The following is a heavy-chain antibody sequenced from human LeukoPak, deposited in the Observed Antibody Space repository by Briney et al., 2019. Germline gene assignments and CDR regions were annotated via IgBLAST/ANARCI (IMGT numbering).Heavy chain of an antibody. V-gene: IGHV4-34*01. CDR1: GRSFSGYY. D-gene: IGHD2-15*01. Sequence: SETLSLTCAVYGRSFSGYYWSWIRQPPGKGLEWIGEINHSGSTNYNASLKSRVTISVDTSKNQFSLKLSSVTAADTAVYYCAREEDCSGGICYLGNAFDIWGQGTMVTVSS. CDR2: INHSGST. J-gene: IGHJ3*02. CDR3: AREEDCSGGICYLGNAFDI.